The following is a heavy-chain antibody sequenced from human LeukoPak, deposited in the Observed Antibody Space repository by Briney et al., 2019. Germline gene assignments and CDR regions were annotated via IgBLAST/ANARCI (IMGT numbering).Heavy chain of an antibody. CDR2: IIPILGIA. CDR3: ARPTVKGD. Sequence: XXXQXXGXXLEWMGRIIPILGIANYAQKFQGRVTITADKSTSTAYMELSSLRSEDTAVYYCARPTVKGDWGQGTLVTVSS. D-gene: IGHD4-11*01. V-gene: IGHV1-69*02. J-gene: IGHJ4*02.